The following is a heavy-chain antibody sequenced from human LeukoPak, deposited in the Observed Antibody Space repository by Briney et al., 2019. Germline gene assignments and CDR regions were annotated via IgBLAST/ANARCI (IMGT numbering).Heavy chain of an antibody. CDR3: ATPRVIAAAGINAFDI. J-gene: IGHJ3*02. CDR2: IYYRGST. D-gene: IGHD6-13*01. Sequence: PSETLSLTCSVSGGSIRSTSYYWAWIRQPPGKGLEWTGSIYYRGSTYYNPSLKSRVTISVDTSMNQFSLKLSSVTAADTAVYYCATPRVIAAAGINAFDIWGQGTMVTVSS. CDR1: GGSIRSTSYY. V-gene: IGHV4-39*01.